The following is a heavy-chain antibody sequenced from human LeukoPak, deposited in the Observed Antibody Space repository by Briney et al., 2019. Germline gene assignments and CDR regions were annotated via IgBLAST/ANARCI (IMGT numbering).Heavy chain of an antibody. CDR3: ARGGVVPAAIGDLDY. CDR2: ISYDGSNK. Sequence: PGRSLRLSCAASGFTFSSYAMHWVRQAPGKGLEWVAVISYDGSNKYYADSVKGRFTISRDNSKNTLYLQMNSLRAEDTAVYYCARGGVVPAAIGDLDYWGQGTLVTVSS. CDR1: GFTFSSYA. V-gene: IGHV3-30-3*01. D-gene: IGHD2-2*02. J-gene: IGHJ4*02.